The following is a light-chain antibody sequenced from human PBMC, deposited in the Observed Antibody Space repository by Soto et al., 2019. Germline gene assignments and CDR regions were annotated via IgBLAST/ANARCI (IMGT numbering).Light chain of an antibody. CDR1: QSISRY. V-gene: IGKV3-20*01. CDR3: QQYGSLSWT. Sequence: VVLPQSPGTLSLSPGERTTLSCRASQSISRYLAWYQQKPGQAPRLLIYGASTRATGVPDRFSGSGSGTDFTLTISRLEPEDFAVYHCQQYGSLSWTFGQGTKVDI. CDR2: GAS. J-gene: IGKJ1*01.